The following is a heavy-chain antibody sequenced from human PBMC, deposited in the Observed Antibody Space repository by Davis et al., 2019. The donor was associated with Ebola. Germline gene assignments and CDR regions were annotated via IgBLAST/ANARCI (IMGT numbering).Heavy chain of an antibody. CDR2: IYYSGST. J-gene: IGHJ4*02. D-gene: IGHD5-12*01. CDR3: ARGREYNAYAPFDL. CDR1: GGSIRSSPYY. V-gene: IGHV4-39*01. Sequence: MPGGSLRLSCSVSGGSIRSSPYYWGWVRQPPGKVLEWIGNIYYSGSTYYNPSLKSRVTISVDTSKNQFSLNLSSVTAADTALYYCARGREYNAYAPFDLWGQGTLVTVSS.